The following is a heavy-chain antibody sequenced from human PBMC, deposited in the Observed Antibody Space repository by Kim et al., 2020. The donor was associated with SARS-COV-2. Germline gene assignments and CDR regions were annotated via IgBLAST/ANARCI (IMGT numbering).Heavy chain of an antibody. D-gene: IGHD3-16*01. CDR3: AKEQGLGPYFDY. Sequence: YSADSVKGRFTTTRDNASITLYLQMNSLRAEDPAVYYRAKEQGLGPYFDYWGQGTLVTVSS. V-gene: IGHV3-23*01. J-gene: IGHJ4*02.